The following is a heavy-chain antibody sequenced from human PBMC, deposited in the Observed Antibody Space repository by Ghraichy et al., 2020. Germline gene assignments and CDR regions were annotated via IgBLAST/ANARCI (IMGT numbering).Heavy chain of an antibody. CDR2: MNPNSGNT. V-gene: IGHV1-8*01. J-gene: IGHJ6*03. D-gene: IGHD2-2*01. CDR1: GYTFTSYD. Sequence: ALVKVSCKASGYTFTSYDINWVRQATGQGLEWMGWMNPNSGNTGYAQKFQGRVTMTRNTSISTAYMELSSLRSEDTAVYYCARGVWGGIVVLPPAQYYYYMDVWGKGTTVTVSS. CDR3: ARGVWGGIVVLPPAQYYYYMDV.